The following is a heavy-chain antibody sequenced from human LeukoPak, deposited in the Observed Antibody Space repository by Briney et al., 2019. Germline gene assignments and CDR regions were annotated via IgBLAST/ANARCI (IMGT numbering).Heavy chain of an antibody. V-gene: IGHV1-2*02. CDR1: GYTFTDYY. CDR3: ARGFCSGGSCYHFES. Sequence: ASVKVSCKASGYTFTDYYMHWVRQAPGQGLEWMGWVNCNSGGTHYAQKFEGRVTMTRDTSIRTAYMELSRLKYDDTAVYYCARGFCSGGSCYHFESWGQGTLVTVSS. D-gene: IGHD2-15*01. J-gene: IGHJ4*02. CDR2: VNCNSGGT.